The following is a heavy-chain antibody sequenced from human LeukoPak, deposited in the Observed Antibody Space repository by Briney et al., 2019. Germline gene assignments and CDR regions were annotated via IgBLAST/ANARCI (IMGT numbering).Heavy chain of an antibody. Sequence: GGSLRLSCAASGFTFSSYSMNWVRQAPGKGLEWVSSISSSSSYIYYADSVKGRFTISRDNAKNSLYLQMNSLRAEDTAVYYCARLVASLSDWFDPWGQGTLVTVSS. J-gene: IGHJ5*02. D-gene: IGHD5-12*01. CDR2: ISSSSSYI. V-gene: IGHV3-21*01. CDR1: GFTFSSYS. CDR3: ARLVASLSDWFDP.